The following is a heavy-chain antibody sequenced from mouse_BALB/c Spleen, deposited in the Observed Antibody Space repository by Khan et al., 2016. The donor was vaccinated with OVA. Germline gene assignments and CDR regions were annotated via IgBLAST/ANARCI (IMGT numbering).Heavy chain of an antibody. Sequence: QVRLQQSGPGLVAPSQSLSITCTISGFSLTSYGVHWVRQPPGKGLEWLVVIWSDGHTTYNSALKSRLSISKDNSKSQVFLKMNSLQTDDTAMYXYAIHGYYGNYGPYFDVWGAGTTVTVSS. D-gene: IGHD2-1*01. J-gene: IGHJ1*01. CDR1: GFSLTSYG. V-gene: IGHV2-6-1*01. CDR3: AIHGYYGNYGPYFDV. CDR2: IWSDGHT.